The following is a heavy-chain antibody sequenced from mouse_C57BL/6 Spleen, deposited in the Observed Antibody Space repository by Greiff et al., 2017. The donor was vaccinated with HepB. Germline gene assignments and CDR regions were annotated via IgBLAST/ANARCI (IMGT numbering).Heavy chain of an antibody. V-gene: IGHV3-6*01. D-gene: IGHD1-1*01. CDR3: ARHGDYFDY. CDR1: GYSITSGYY. CDR2: ISYDGSN. Sequence: EVQLVESGPGLVKPSQSLSLTCSVTGYSITSGYYWNWIRQFPGNKLEWMGYISYDGSNNYNPYLKNRISITRDTSKNQFFLKLNSVTTEDTATYYCARHGDYFDYWGQGTTLTVSS. J-gene: IGHJ2*01.